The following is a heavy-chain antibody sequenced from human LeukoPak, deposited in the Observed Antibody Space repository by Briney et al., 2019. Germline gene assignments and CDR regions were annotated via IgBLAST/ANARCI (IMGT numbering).Heavy chain of an antibody. CDR1: GYTFTSYY. Sequence: ASVKVSCKASGYTFTSYYMHWVRQAPGQGLEWMGIINPSGGSTSYAQKFQGRVTMTRDTSTSTAYMELRSLRSDDTAVYYCARTTGMVPFDYWGQGTLVTVSS. J-gene: IGHJ4*02. CDR2: INPSGGST. V-gene: IGHV1-46*01. D-gene: IGHD4-11*01. CDR3: ARTTGMVPFDY.